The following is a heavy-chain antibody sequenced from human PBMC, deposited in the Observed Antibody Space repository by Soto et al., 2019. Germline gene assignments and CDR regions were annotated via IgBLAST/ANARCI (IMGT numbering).Heavy chain of an antibody. CDR2: IFPNGRDK. Sequence: QVQLVQSGGGVVQPGRSLRLSCAASGFNFNTYFMHWVRQAPGKGLEWVAMIFPNGRDKEYADSVKGRFTSSRDNSNDSMYLQMDSLRPEDTAVYYCARDDEHGSNCDLAYRGQGALVTVSS. J-gene: IGHJ4*02. CDR3: ARDDEHGSNCDLAY. D-gene: IGHD1-26*01. V-gene: IGHV3-30*13. CDR1: GFNFNTYF.